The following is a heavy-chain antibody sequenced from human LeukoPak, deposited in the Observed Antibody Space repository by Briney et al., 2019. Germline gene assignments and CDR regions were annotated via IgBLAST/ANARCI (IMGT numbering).Heavy chain of an antibody. CDR1: GGSFSGYY. CDR3: ARGLGARGY. Sequence: PSEILFLTCAVYGGSFSGYYWSWIRQPPGKGLEWIGEINHSGSTNYNPSLKSRVTISVDTSKNQFSLKLSSVTAADTAVYYCARGLGARGYWGQGTLVTVSS. V-gene: IGHV4-34*01. D-gene: IGHD6-6*01. CDR2: INHSGST. J-gene: IGHJ4*02.